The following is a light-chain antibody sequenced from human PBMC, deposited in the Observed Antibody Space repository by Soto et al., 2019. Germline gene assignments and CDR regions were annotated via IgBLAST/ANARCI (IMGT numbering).Light chain of an antibody. CDR3: SSFAGSPVV. CDR1: SSDVGEENY. Sequence: QSALTQPPSASGSPGQSVTITCSGTSSDVGEENYVSWYQQHPGKVPKLILYEVSKRPSGVPDRFSGSMSGNTASLTVSGLQAEDEADYYCSSFAGSPVVFGGGTKLTVL. V-gene: IGLV2-8*01. J-gene: IGLJ2*01. CDR2: EVS.